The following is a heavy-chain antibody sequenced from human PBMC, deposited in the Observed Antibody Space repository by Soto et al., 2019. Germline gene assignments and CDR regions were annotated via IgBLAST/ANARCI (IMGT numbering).Heavy chain of an antibody. V-gene: IGHV3-23*01. CDR2: ITFTGVST. CDR3: AKASVWYPYFDS. CDR1: EFSLEDYA. Sequence: GGSLRLSCAASEFSLEDYAMSWVRQAPGKGLEWVSSITFTGVSTYYADSVKGRFTISRDNSKDTLYLQMNSLRAEDTAIYYCAKASVWYPYFDSWGQGTLVTVS. D-gene: IGHD6-13*01. J-gene: IGHJ4*02.